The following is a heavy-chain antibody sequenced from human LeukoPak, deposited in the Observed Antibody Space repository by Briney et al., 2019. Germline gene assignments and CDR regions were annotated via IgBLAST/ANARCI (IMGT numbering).Heavy chain of an antibody. CDR3: ATSDILTGYTVDY. CDR1: GYTLTELS. CDR2: FDPEDGET. V-gene: IGHV1-24*01. Sequence: GASVKVSCKVSGYTLTELSMHWVRQAPGKGLEWMGGFDPEDGETIYAQKFQGRVTMTEDASTDTAYVELSSLRSEDTAVYYCATSDILTGYTVDYWGQGTLVTVSS. D-gene: IGHD3-9*01. J-gene: IGHJ4*02.